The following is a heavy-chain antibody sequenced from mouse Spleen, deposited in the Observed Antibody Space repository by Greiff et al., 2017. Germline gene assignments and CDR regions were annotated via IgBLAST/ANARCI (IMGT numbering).Heavy chain of an antibody. CDR3: ARGGLWATLVSDCYFDV. J-gene: IGHJ1*03. CDR2: ISDGGSYT. V-gene: IGHV5-4*01. Sequence: EVQGVESGGGLVKPGGSLKLSCAASGFTFSSYAMSWVRQTPEKRLEWVATISDGGSYTYYPDNVKGRFTISRDNAKNTLYLQMSHLKSEDTAMYYGARGGLWATLVSDCYFDVWGTGTTVTVSS. D-gene: IGHD1-1*01. CDR1: GFTFSSYA.